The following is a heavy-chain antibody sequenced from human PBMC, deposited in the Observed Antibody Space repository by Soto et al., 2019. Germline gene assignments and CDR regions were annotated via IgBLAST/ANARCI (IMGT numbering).Heavy chain of an antibody. J-gene: IGHJ4*02. Sequence: GGSLRLSCAASGFTFSSYWMSWVRQAPGKXLEWVANIKQDGSEKYYVDSVKGRFTISRDNAKNSLYLQMNSLRAEDTAVYYCARGSMLSITIFGVVIPTGGYFDYWGQGTLVTVYS. CDR3: ARGSMLSITIFGVVIPTGGYFDY. CDR2: IKQDGSEK. V-gene: IGHV3-7*03. CDR1: GFTFSSYW. D-gene: IGHD3-3*01.